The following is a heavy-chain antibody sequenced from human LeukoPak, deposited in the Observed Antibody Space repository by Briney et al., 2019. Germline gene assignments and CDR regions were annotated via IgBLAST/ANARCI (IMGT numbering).Heavy chain of an antibody. J-gene: IGHJ6*03. D-gene: IGHD3-10*01. CDR3: ASSIIRGGYYYYMDV. V-gene: IGHV5-51*01. CDR1: GYGFRNQW. Sequence: GESLKLSCKASGYGFRNQWIGWVRQMPGKGLEWKGIIYPADSDTRYRPSFQGQVTISADKSISTAYLQWSSLKASDTAVYYCASSIIRGGYYYYMDVCGKGTTVTVSS. CDR2: IYPADSDT.